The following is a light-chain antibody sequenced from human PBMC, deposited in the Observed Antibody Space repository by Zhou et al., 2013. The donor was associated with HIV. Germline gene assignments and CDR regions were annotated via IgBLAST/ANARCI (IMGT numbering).Light chain of an antibody. CDR3: QQSGSTALT. J-gene: IGKJ4*01. V-gene: IGKV1-5*03. CDR1: ESINYW. CDR2: RAS. Sequence: DIQMTQSPSTLSASVGDTVTITCRASESINYWLAWYQQKPGQAPKLLIHRASILETGVPSRFSGSASGTDFTLTITRLEPEDFAVYYCQQSGSTALTFGGGTKVEIK.